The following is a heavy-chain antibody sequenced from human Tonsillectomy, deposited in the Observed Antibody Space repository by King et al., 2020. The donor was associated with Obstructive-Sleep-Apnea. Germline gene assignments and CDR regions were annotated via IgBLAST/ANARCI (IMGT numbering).Heavy chain of an antibody. CDR1: GGSISSYY. D-gene: IGHD3-10*01. Sequence: QLQESGPGLVKPSETLSLTCSVSGGSISSYYWSWIRQPPGKGLEWIGYIYYSGSTNYNPSLKSRVTISVDTSKNQLSLKLSSVTAAATAVYYCARHFMVRGVKASWFDPWGQGTLVTVSS. CDR2: IYYSGST. V-gene: IGHV4-59*08. CDR3: ARHFMVRGVKASWFDP. J-gene: IGHJ5*02.